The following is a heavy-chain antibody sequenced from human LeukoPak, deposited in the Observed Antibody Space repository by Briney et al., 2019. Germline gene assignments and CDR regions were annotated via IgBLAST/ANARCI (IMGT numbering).Heavy chain of an antibody. Sequence: GRSLRLSCAASGFTFSSYAMHWVRQAPGKGLEWVAVISYDGSNKYYADSVKGRFTISRDNSKNTLYLQMNSLRAEDTAVYYCAKGQQWLAYYFDYWGQGTLVTVSS. CDR3: AKGQQWLAYYFDY. D-gene: IGHD6-19*01. V-gene: IGHV3-30*04. CDR2: ISYDGSNK. J-gene: IGHJ4*02. CDR1: GFTFSSYA.